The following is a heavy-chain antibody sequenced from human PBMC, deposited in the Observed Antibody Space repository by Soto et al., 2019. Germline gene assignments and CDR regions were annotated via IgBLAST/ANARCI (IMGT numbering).Heavy chain of an antibody. V-gene: IGHV4-39*01. Sequence: QLQLQESGPGLVKPSETLSLTCTVSGGSISSSSYYWGWIRQPPGKGLEWIGSIYYSGYTYYNPXLQRRDTIAVDXPXNXXSPKLSSVTAADTAVYYGARHNGPLCVGYYYDMDVWGQGTTVTVSS. J-gene: IGHJ6*02. CDR1: GGSISSSSYY. CDR3: ARHNGPLCVGYYYDMDV. CDR2: IYYSGYT.